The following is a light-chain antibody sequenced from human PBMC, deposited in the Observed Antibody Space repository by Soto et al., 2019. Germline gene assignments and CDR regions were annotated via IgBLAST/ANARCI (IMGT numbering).Light chain of an antibody. CDR3: ASWDDRLNGTV. CDR1: SSNIGSHT. CDR2: GDD. Sequence: QSVLTQPPSTSGTPGQRVAISCSGTSSNIGSHTVNWYQQLPGTAPNLLIVGDDQRPSGVPDRFSGSKSGTSATLAISGLQPEDEVDYYCASWDDRLNGTVFGGGTKLTVL. V-gene: IGLV1-44*01. J-gene: IGLJ3*02.